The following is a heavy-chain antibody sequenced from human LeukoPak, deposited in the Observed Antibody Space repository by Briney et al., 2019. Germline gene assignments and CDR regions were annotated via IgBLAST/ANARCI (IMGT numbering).Heavy chain of an antibody. D-gene: IGHD2-15*01. CDR2: IIPIFGTA. V-gene: IGHV1-69*13. Sequence: SVKVSCKASGGTFSSYAISGVRHAPGQGLECMGGIIPIFGTANYAQKFQGRGTITADESTRPAYMEMSSLRSEDMAVYYCARVPPTLYCSGGRCYYFDYWGQGTLVTVSS. J-gene: IGHJ4*02. CDR1: GGTFSSYA. CDR3: ARVPPTLYCSGGRCYYFDY.